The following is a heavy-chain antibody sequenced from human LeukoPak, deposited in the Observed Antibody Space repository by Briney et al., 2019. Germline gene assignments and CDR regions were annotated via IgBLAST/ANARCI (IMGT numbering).Heavy chain of an antibody. V-gene: IGHV3-21*04. J-gene: IGHJ4*02. CDR3: AKDDSFIAAAGTFDY. Sequence: GGSLRLSCAASGFTFSGYAMNWVRQAPGKGLEWVSSITGSTSYIYYADSLKGRFTISRDNAKNSLYLQMNSLRAEDTAVYYCAKDDSFIAAAGTFDYWGQGTLVTVSS. CDR2: ITGSTSYI. D-gene: IGHD6-13*01. CDR1: GFTFSGYA.